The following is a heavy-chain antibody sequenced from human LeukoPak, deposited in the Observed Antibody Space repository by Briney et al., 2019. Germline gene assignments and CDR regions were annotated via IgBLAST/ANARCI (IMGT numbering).Heavy chain of an antibody. CDR2: ISGSGDST. CDR1: GFTFRHYG. CDR3: GVYDYVWGSYRYPIDY. D-gene: IGHD3-16*02. J-gene: IGHJ4*02. Sequence: GGSLRLSCAASGFTFRHYGMTWVRQAPGKGLEWVSGISGSGDSTYYAESVKGRFTISRDNSKNTLYLQMNSLRAEDTAVYYCGVYDYVWGSYRYPIDYWGQGTLVTVSS. V-gene: IGHV3-23*01.